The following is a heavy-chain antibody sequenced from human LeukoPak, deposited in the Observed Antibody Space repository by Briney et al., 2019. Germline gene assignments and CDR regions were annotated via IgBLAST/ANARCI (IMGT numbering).Heavy chain of an antibody. CDR2: INHSGST. CDR3: ARGGGIVVVPAAMRKNTLDY. V-gene: IGHV4-39*07. J-gene: IGHJ4*02. D-gene: IGHD2-2*01. Sequence: SETLSLTCSVSGGSISSNTYYWSWIRQPPGKGLEWIGEINHSGSTNYNPSLKSRVTISVDTSKNQFSLKLSSVTAADTAVYYCARGGGIVVVPAAMRKNTLDYWGQGTLVTVSS. CDR1: GGSISSNTYY.